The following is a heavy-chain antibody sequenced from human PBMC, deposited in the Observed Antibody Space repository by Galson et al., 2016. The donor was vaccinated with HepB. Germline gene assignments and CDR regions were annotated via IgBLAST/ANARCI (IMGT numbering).Heavy chain of an antibody. J-gene: IGHJ2*01. CDR1: GGTFSSYG. CDR3: ARKSQGLGYCSGGSCHWYFGL. D-gene: IGHD2-15*01. Sequence: SVKVSCKASGGTFSSYGISWVRQAPGQGLHWMGGIIPIFGTTNVAQQFQGRVTITADESTSTAYMEMSSLTSEDTAVYYCARKSQGLGYCSGGSCHWYFGLWGRGTLVTVSS. V-gene: IGHV1-69*13. CDR2: IIPIFGTT.